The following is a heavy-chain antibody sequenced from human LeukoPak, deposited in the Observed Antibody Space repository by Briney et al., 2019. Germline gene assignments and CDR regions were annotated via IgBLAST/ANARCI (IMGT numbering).Heavy chain of an antibody. Sequence: GGSLRLSCAASGFAFSSYSMNWVRQAPGKGLEWVSSITSSGAATYYADSVKGRFTISRDNSDNTLYLQMNSLRAEDTAVYYCAKDRPNYYGSNGHYYKLNGDCWGQGTLVTVSS. CDR2: ITSSGAAT. CDR3: AKDRPNYYGSNGHYYKLNGDC. CDR1: GFAFSSYS. V-gene: IGHV3-23*01. J-gene: IGHJ4*02. D-gene: IGHD3-22*01.